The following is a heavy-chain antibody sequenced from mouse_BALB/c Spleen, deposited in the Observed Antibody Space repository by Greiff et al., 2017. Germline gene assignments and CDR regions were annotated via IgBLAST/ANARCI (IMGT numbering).Heavy chain of an antibody. D-gene: IGHD2-2*01. CDR2: IWSGGST. CDR1: GFSLTSYG. Sequence: VMLVESGPGLVQPSQSLSITCTVSGFSLTSYGVHWVRQSPGKGLEWLGVIWSGGSTDYNAAFISRLSISKDNSKSQVFFKMNSLQADDTAIYYCARNEYGYDGWFAYWGQGTLVTVSA. V-gene: IGHV2-4-1*01. J-gene: IGHJ3*01. CDR3: ARNEYGYDGWFAY.